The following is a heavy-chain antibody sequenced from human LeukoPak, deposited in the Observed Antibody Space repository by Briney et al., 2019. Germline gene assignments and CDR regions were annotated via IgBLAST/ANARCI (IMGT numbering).Heavy chain of an antibody. CDR2: ISGSGGST. D-gene: IGHD4-17*01. V-gene: IGHV3-23*01. J-gene: IGHJ6*02. CDR3: AKTYGDYVRYYNGMDV. CDR1: GFTFSSYA. Sequence: GGSLRLSCAASGFTFSSYAMSWVRQAPGKGLEWVSAISGSGGSTYYADSVQGRFTISRDNSKNTLYLQMNSLRAEDTAVYYCAKTYGDYVRYYNGMDVWGQGTTATISS.